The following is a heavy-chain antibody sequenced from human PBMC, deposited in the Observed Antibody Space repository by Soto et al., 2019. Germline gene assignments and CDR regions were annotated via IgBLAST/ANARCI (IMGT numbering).Heavy chain of an antibody. CDR3: ARGYESSRRYLPLLDY. J-gene: IGHJ4*02. CDR2: ISYSGST. D-gene: IGHD3-22*01. CDR1: SGSFSGYY. V-gene: IGHV4-34*01. Sequence: QVQLQQWGAGLLKPSETLSLRCVVNSGSFSGYYWTWIRQTPGKGLEWIGEISYSGSTNYNPSLMSRVTMSADTSKKQFSLRLSSVTAADTALYFCARGYESSRRYLPLLDYWGQGTLVTVSS.